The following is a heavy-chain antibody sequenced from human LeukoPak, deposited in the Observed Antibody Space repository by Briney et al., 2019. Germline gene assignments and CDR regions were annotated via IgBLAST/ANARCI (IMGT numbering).Heavy chain of an antibody. CDR3: ARDRVAAAGTGPPMH. Sequence: SETLSLTCTVSGGSISSSSYYWGWIRQPPGKGLEWIGGIYYSGSTYYNPSLKSRVTISVDTSKNQFSLKLSSVTAADTAVYYCARDRVAAAGTGPPMHWGQGTLVTVSS. CDR2: IYYSGST. V-gene: IGHV4-39*07. CDR1: GGSISSSSYY. D-gene: IGHD6-13*01. J-gene: IGHJ4*02.